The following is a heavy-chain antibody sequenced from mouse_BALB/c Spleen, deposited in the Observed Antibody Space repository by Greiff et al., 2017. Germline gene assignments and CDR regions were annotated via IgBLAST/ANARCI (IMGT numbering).Heavy chain of an antibody. V-gene: IGHV5-6-3*01. J-gene: IGHJ1*01. Sequence: EVQVVESGGGLVQPGGSLKLSCAASGFTFSSYGMSWVRQTPDKRLELVATINSNGGSTYYPDSVKGRFTISRDNAKYTLYLQMSSLKSEDTAMYYCARDGYFDVWGAGTTVTVSS. CDR2: INSNGGST. CDR1: GFTFSSYG. CDR3: ARDGYFDV.